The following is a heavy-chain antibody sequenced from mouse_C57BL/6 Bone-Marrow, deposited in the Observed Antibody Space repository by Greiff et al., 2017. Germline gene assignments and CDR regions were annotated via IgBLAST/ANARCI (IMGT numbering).Heavy chain of an antibody. Sequence: QVQLQQPGAELVRPGTSVKLSCKASGYTFTSYWMHWVKQRPGQGLEWIGVIDPSDSYTNYNQKFKGKATLTVDTSTSTAYMQISSLTSEDSAVYYCARLRYAMDYWGQGTSVTVSS. J-gene: IGHJ4*01. CDR2: IDPSDSYT. CDR1: GYTFTSYW. V-gene: IGHV1-59*01. CDR3: ARLRYAMDY. D-gene: IGHD1-1*01.